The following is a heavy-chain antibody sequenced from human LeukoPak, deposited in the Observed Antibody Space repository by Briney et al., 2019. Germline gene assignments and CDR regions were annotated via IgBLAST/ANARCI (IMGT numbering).Heavy chain of an antibody. CDR2: INLNSGGT. CDR1: GYTFTGYY. CDR3: ARHLRFLERGMDV. Sequence: ASVTVSCKASGYTFTGYYMNWVRQAPAQGLEWMGWINLNSGGTNYAQKFQGRVTMTRDTSISTAYMELSRLRSDDTAVYYCARHLRFLERGMDVWGKGTTVTVSS. V-gene: IGHV1-2*02. J-gene: IGHJ6*04. D-gene: IGHD3-3*01.